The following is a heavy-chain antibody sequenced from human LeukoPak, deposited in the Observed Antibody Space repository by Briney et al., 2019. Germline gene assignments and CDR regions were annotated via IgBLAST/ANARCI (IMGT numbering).Heavy chain of an antibody. CDR1: GGSISSYY. CDR3: ARFSNWFDP. J-gene: IGHJ5*02. CDR2: IYYSGRT. Sequence: PSETLSLTCTVSGGSISSYYWSWIRQPPGKGLEWVGYIYYSGRTNYNPSLKSRVTISVETSKNQFSLKLSAVTAADTAVYYCARFSNWFDPWGQGALVTVSS. V-gene: IGHV4-59*08.